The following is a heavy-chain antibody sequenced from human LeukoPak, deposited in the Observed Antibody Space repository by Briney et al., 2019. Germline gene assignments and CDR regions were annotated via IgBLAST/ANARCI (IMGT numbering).Heavy chain of an antibody. J-gene: IGHJ4*02. D-gene: IGHD6-19*01. V-gene: IGHV3-23*01. CDR3: ARDSSGGGWRYFDY. Sequence: GGSLRLSCAASGFTFSSYAMSWVRQAPGKGLEWVSSISGSNDNTYYADSVKDRFTISRDNSENTLYLQMNSLRAEDTAVYYCARDSSGGGWRYFDYWGQGTLVTVSS. CDR1: GFTFSSYA. CDR2: ISGSNDNT.